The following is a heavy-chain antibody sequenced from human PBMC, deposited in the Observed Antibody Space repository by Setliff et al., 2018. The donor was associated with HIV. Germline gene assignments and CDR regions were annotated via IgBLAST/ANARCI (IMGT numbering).Heavy chain of an antibody. CDR3: ARDYSPTFYYYDSSGTFDY. J-gene: IGHJ4*02. CDR1: GGTFSTHA. D-gene: IGHD3-22*01. Sequence: GASVKVSCKASGGTFSTHAINWVRQAPGQGLEWMGGIIPIFGTTHYAQKFQGRVTMTRNTSISTAYMELSSLRSEDTAVYYCARDYSPTFYYYDSSGTFDYWGQGTLVTVSS. V-gene: IGHV1-69*05. CDR2: IIPIFGTT.